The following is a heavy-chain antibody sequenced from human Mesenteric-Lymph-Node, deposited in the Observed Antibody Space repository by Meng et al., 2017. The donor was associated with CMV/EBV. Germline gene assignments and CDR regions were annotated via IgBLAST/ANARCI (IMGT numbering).Heavy chain of an antibody. V-gene: IGHV3-66*02. CDR2: IYRLGST. CDR3: ARGGALTTVYYGLDV. D-gene: IGHD4/OR15-4a*01. Sequence: GGSLRLSCEASGFTVSSNYMSWVRQAPGKGLEWVSLIYRLGSTYYADSVKGRFTISRNNSENTLHLQMNSLRAEDTAVYYCARGGALTTVYYGLDVWGQGTTVTVSS. CDR1: GFTVSSNY. J-gene: IGHJ6*02.